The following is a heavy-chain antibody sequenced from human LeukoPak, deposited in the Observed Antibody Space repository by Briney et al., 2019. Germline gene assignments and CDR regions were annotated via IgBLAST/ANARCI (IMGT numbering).Heavy chain of an antibody. CDR2: IHGTGGT. D-gene: IGHD6-13*01. CDR3: AKDGSSWPFFDS. CDR1: GGSFIGYD. V-gene: IGHV4-4*07. Sequence: PSETLSLTCTVSGGSFIGYDWSWIRQPAGKGLEWIGRIHGTGGTDYNPSLKSRVTMSVDTSKNQFSLKLASVTAADTAVYYCAKDGSSWPFFDSWGQGTLVTVSS. J-gene: IGHJ4*02.